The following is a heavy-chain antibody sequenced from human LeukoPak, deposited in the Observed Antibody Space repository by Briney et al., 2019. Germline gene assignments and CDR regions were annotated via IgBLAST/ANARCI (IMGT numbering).Heavy chain of an antibody. CDR3: AKSDNYYDSSGYYLFDY. Sequence: GGYLRLSCAGSGWMHWVRQAPGKGLVWVSGINGLGTATYYADSVKGRFTISRDNSKNTLYLQMNSLRAEDTAVYYCAKSDNYYDSSGYYLFDYWGQGTLVTVSS. CDR1: GW. J-gene: IGHJ4*02. CDR2: INGLGTAT. D-gene: IGHD3-22*01. V-gene: IGHV3-74*01.